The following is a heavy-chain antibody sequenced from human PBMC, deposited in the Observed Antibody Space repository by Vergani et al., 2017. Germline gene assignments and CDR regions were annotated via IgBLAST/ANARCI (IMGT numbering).Heavy chain of an antibody. V-gene: IGHV1-2*02. J-gene: IGHJ1*01. D-gene: IGHD6-13*01. CDR1: GYTFSNYY. CDR2: INPNSGGT. CDR3: ARVMGERGRSSSWYPAEYFQH. Sequence: QVQVVQSGAEVKKSGASVKVSCKTSGYTFSNYYMHWVRQAPGQGLEWMGWINPNSGGTNYAQKFQGRVTMTRDTSISTAYMELSRLRSDDTAVYYCARVMGERGRSSSWYPAEYFQHWGQGTLVTVSS.